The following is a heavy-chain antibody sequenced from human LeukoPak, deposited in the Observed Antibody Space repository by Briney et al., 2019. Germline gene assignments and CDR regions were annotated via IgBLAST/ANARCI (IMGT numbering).Heavy chain of an antibody. CDR3: ARDDWEQLKFDY. D-gene: IGHD1-26*01. CDR1: GFTFSDYY. CDR2: ISSSGSTI. Sequence: GGSLRLSCAASGFTFSDYYMSWIRQAPGKGLEWVSYISSSGSTIYYADSAKGRFTISRDNAKNSLYLQMNSLRAEDTAVYYCARDDWEQLKFDYWGQGTLVTVSS. J-gene: IGHJ4*02. V-gene: IGHV3-11*01.